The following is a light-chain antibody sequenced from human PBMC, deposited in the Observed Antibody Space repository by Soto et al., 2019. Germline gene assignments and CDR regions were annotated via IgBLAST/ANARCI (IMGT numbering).Light chain of an antibody. CDR1: QSISSY. V-gene: IGKV1-39*01. J-gene: IGKJ1*01. CDR2: AAS. CDR3: QQSYT. Sequence: DIQMTQSPSSLSASVGDRVHITCRASQSISSYLNWYQQKPGKAPKLLIYAASSLQSGVPSRCSGSGSGTDFTLTISSLQPEDFATYYCQQSYTFGQGTKVDIK.